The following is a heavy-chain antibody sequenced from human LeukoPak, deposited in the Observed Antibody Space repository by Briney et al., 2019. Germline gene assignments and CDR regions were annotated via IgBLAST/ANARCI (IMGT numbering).Heavy chain of an antibody. CDR2: INTDGSRT. Sequence: PGGSLRLSCAASGFTFSNYWMDWVRQAPGKGLVWVSRINTDGSRTTYADSVKGRFTISRDNAKNTLYLQMNSLRADDTAVYFCARGFGGSYPFDCWGQGALVTVSS. J-gene: IGHJ4*02. V-gene: IGHV3-74*01. CDR1: GFTFSNYW. CDR3: ARGFGGSYPFDC. D-gene: IGHD3-16*02.